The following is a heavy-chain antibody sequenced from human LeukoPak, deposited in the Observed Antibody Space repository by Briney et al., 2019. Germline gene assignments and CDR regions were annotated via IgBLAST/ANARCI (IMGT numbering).Heavy chain of an antibody. Sequence: ASVKVSCKASGYTFTSYDINWVRQATGQGLEWMGWMNPNSGNTGYAQKFQGRVTITRNTSISTAYMELSSLRAEDTAVYYCARGGEMATHLFYYFDYWGQGTLVTVSS. CDR3: ARGGEMATHLFYYFDY. D-gene: IGHD5-24*01. J-gene: IGHJ4*02. CDR2: MNPNSGNT. V-gene: IGHV1-8*03. CDR1: GYTFTSYD.